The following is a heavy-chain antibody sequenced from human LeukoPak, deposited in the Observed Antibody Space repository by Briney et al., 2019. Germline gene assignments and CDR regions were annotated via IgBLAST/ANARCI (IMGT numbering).Heavy chain of an antibody. CDR1: GGSFSGYY. CDR2: INHSGST. Sequence: PSETLSLTCAVYGGSFSGYYWSWIRQPPGKGLEWIGEINHSGSTNYNPSLKSRVTISVDTSKNQFSLKLSSVTAADTAVYYCARGLLSPSRHPKKAPSLFDYWGQGTLVTVSS. V-gene: IGHV4-34*01. J-gene: IGHJ4*02. CDR3: ARGLLSPSRHPKKAPSLFDY.